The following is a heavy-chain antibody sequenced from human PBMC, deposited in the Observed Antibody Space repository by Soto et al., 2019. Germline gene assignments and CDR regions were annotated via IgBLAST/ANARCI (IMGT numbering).Heavy chain of an antibody. Sequence: PWESXRLSCPSSVFTFSSYSRSWLRHAPGKGLELVSAISCSCGSTYYADSVNGRFTISRYNSRNTLYPQMNSLSAEDTAVYYCEKELGNKTWFDQWGKGTLVT. V-gene: IGHV3-23*01. CDR2: ISCSCGST. D-gene: IGHD3-16*01. CDR1: VFTFSSYS. J-gene: IGHJ5*02. CDR3: EKELGNKTWFDQ.